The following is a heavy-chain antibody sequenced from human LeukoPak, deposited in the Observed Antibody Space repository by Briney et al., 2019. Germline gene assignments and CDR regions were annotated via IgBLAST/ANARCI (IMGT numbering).Heavy chain of an antibody. J-gene: IGHJ4*02. CDR2: ISSGGGKI. CDR3: ARAFRTTGSGYTFDY. D-gene: IGHD3-10*01. Sequence: GGSLRLSCAASGFTFNSYDMNWVRQAPGKGLEWVSYISSGGGKIHYADSVQGRFTISRDNAKDSLSLQMDSLRAEDTAVYYCARAFRTTGSGYTFDYWGQGTLVTVSS. CDR1: GFTFNSYD. V-gene: IGHV3-48*03.